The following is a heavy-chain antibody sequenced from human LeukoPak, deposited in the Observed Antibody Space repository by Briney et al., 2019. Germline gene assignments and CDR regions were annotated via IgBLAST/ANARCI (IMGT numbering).Heavy chain of an antibody. CDR1: SGSISSHY. CDR3: AGYSSSWYFDY. D-gene: IGHD6-13*01. CDR2: IHTSGSI. J-gene: IGHJ4*02. Sequence: SEPLSLTCTVSSGSISSHYWSWIRQPAGKGLEWIGRIHTSGSINYNPSLKSRVTMSVDTSKNQFSLKLSSVTAADTAVYYCAGYSSSWYFDYWGQGTLVTVSS. V-gene: IGHV4-4*07.